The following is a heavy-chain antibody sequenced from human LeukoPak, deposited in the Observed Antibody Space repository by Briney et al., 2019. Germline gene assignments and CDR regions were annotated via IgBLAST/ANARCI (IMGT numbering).Heavy chain of an antibody. CDR1: GFTFGAYT. Sequence: KSGGSLRLSCAASGFTFGAYTINWVRQAPGKGLEWVSCIFSRSESILYADSVKGRFTVSRDNAKNSLYLQMDSLRVDDTAVYYCARDFFHSGASRPFDYWGQGTLVTVSS. V-gene: IGHV3-21*01. D-gene: IGHD2-15*01. J-gene: IGHJ4*02. CDR3: ARDFFHSGASRPFDY. CDR2: IFSRSESI.